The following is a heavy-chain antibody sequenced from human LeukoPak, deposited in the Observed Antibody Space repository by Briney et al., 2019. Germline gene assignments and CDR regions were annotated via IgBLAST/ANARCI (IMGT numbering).Heavy chain of an antibody. CDR2: ISGSGGST. V-gene: IGHV3-23*01. Sequence: GGSLRLSCAAPGFTFSSYAMSWVRQAPGKGLEWVSAISGSGGSTYYADSVKGRFTISRDNSKNTLYLQMNSLRAEDTAVYYCSKHAAAGKDYFDYWGQGTLVTVSS. CDR1: GFTFSSYA. J-gene: IGHJ4*02. D-gene: IGHD6-13*01. CDR3: SKHAAAGKDYFDY.